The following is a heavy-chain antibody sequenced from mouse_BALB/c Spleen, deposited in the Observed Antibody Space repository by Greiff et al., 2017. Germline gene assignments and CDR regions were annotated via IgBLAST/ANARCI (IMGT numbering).Heavy chain of an antibody. Sequence: QVQLKQPGAELVKPGASVKLSCKASGYTFTSYYMYWVKQRPGQGLEWIGGINPSNGGTNFNEKFKSKATLTVDKSSSTAYMQLSSLTSEDSAVYYCTSQLGGDFDYWGQGTTLTVSS. CDR3: TSQLGGDFDY. V-gene: IGHV1S81*02. D-gene: IGHD3-1*01. CDR2: INPSNGGT. J-gene: IGHJ2*01. CDR1: GYTFTSYY.